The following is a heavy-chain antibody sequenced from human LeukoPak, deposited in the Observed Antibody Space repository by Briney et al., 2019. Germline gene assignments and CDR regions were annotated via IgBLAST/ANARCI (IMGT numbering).Heavy chain of an antibody. CDR3: ARVGLQWVRGLGY. J-gene: IGHJ4*02. V-gene: IGHV4-59*11. D-gene: IGHD5-24*01. CDR1: DGSISSHY. Sequence: SETLSLTCTVSDGSISSHYWGWIRQPPGRGLEWIGYIYYSGNTNYNASLKSRVTISVDTSKNQFSLKLGSVTAADTAVYYCARVGLQWVRGLGYWGQGTLVTVSS. CDR2: IYYSGNT.